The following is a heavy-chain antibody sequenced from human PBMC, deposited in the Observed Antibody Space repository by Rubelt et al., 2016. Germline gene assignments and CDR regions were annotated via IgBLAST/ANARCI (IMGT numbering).Heavy chain of an antibody. V-gene: IGHV4-39*01. Sequence: QLQLQESGPGLVKPSETLSLTCTVSGGSISSSSYYWGWIRQPPGKGLEWIGSIYYSGSTYYNPSLKGRVTISVDPSKKQFSVNLGSVTAADTAVYYCARQLSNNLWAFDQWGQGTLVTVSS. CDR3: ARQLSNNLWAFDQ. CDR2: IYYSGST. J-gene: IGHJ4*02. CDR1: GGSISSSSYY. D-gene: IGHD2/OR15-2a*01.